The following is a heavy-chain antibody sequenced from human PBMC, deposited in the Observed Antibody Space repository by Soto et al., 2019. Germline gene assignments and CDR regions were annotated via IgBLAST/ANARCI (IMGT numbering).Heavy chain of an antibody. CDR2: ISGSGGST. Sequence: GSLRLSCAASGFTFSSYAMSWVRQAPGKGLEWVSAISGSGGSTYYADSVKGRFTISRDNSKNTLYLQMNSLRAEDTAVYYCAKDLESGYDFWSGYPLGFDYWGQGTLVTVSS. D-gene: IGHD3-3*01. CDR1: GFTFSSYA. CDR3: AKDLESGYDFWSGYPLGFDY. V-gene: IGHV3-23*01. J-gene: IGHJ4*02.